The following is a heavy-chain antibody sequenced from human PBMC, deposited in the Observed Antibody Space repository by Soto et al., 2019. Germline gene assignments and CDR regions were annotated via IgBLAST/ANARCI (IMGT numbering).Heavy chain of an antibody. Sequence: GGSLRLSCAASGFTFSSYWMSWVRQAPGKGLEWVANIKQDGSEKYYVDSVKGRFTISRDNAKNSLYLQMNSLRAEDTAVYYCAREGAAADETYFDYWGQGTLVTVSS. D-gene: IGHD6-13*01. CDR3: AREGAAADETYFDY. J-gene: IGHJ4*02. CDR1: GFTFSSYW. CDR2: IKQDGSEK. V-gene: IGHV3-7*05.